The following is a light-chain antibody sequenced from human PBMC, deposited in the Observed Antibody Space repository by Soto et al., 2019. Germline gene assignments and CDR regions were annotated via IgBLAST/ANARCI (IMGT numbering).Light chain of an antibody. CDR2: GAS. CDR3: QQHAHWPLT. J-gene: IGKJ4*01. V-gene: IGKV3-11*01. CDR1: QGIGST. Sequence: EIVLTQSPGTLSLSPGERATLSCRASQGIGSTLAWYQQKPGQTPRLLIYGASTRATGVPARFSGSGSGTEFTLTISSLEPEDFAVYYCQQHAHWPLTFGGGTKVDIK.